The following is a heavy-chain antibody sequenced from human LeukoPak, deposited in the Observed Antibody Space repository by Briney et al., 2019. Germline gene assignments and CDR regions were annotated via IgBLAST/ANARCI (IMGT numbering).Heavy chain of an antibody. CDR1: GGSISSYY. Sequence: SETLSLTCTVSGGSISSYYWSWIRQPAGKGLEWIGQIFYSGSTTYNPSLKSRVTMSVDTSKNQFSLKLSSVTAADTAVYYCAREPVGATPSFDYWGQGTLVTVSS. J-gene: IGHJ4*02. CDR2: IFYSGST. V-gene: IGHV4-4*07. D-gene: IGHD1-26*01. CDR3: AREPVGATPSFDY.